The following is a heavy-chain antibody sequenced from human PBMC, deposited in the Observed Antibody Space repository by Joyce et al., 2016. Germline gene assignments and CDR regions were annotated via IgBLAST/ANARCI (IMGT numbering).Heavy chain of an antibody. V-gene: IGHV3-9*01. D-gene: IGHD3-10*01. CDR1: GFTFDDYA. CDR2: ISWNSCSI. Sequence: EVQLVESGGGLVQPGRSLRLPCAASGFTFDDYAMHWVRQAPGNGLELVSGISWNSCSIDYADSVKGRFTISRDNAKNSLYLQMNSLRAEDTALYYCTKGNNYYGSESHFDYWGQGTLVTVSS. J-gene: IGHJ4*02. CDR3: TKGNNYYGSESHFDY.